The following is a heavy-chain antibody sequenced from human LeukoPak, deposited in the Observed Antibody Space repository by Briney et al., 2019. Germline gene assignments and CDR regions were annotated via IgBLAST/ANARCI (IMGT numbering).Heavy chain of an antibody. V-gene: IGHV1-46*01. CDR1: GYTFTSYY. CDR3: ARDPSPSAIEYYFDY. CDR2: INPSGGST. D-gene: IGHD2-2*01. J-gene: IGHJ4*02. Sequence: AASVKVSCKASGYTFTSYYMHRVRQAPGQGLEWMGIINPSGGSTSYAQKFQGRVTMTRDTSTSTVYMELSSLRSEDTAVYYCARDPSPSAIEYYFDYWGQGTLVTVSS.